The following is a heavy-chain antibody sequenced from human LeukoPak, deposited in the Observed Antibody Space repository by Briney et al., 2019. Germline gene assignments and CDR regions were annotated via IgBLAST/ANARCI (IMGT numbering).Heavy chain of an antibody. CDR2: ISYDGSNK. V-gene: IGHV3-30*18. D-gene: IGHD3-22*01. J-gene: IGHJ4*02. CDR3: AKDRGSGYYGNFDY. CDR1: GFTFSSYG. Sequence: GGSLRLSCAASGFTFSSYGMPWVRQAPGKGLEWVAVISYDGSNKYYADSVKGRFTISRDNSKNTLYLQMNSLRAEDTAVYYCAKDRGSGYYGNFDYWGQGTLVTVSS.